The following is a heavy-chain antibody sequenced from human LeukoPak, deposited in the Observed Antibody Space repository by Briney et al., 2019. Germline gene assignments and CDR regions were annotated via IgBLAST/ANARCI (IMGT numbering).Heavy chain of an antibody. V-gene: IGHV1-3*01. CDR1: GYTLSNSA. Sequence: ASVTVSCKASGYTLSNSAIHWVRQAPGQRLEWMGWINGGNGDTKSSQKFQGRVTMTRSTSINTAYMELSSLRSEDTAVYYCARAPRSWGFDYWGQGTLVTVSS. D-gene: IGHD7-27*01. CDR2: INGGNGDT. J-gene: IGHJ4*02. CDR3: ARAPRSWGFDY.